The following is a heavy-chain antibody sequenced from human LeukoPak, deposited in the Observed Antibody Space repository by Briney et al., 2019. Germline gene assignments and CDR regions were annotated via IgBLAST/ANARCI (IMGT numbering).Heavy chain of an antibody. CDR1: GGSISSYY. D-gene: IGHD3-22*01. J-gene: IGHJ2*01. Sequence: KPSETLSLTCTVSGGSISSYYWSWIRQPPGKGLEWIGYIYYSGSTNYNPSLKSRVTISVDTSKNQFSLKLSSVTAADTAVYYCARAPHYYDSSGYSWYFDPWGRGTLVTVSS. CDR2: IYYSGST. V-gene: IGHV4-59*01. CDR3: ARAPHYYDSSGYSWYFDP.